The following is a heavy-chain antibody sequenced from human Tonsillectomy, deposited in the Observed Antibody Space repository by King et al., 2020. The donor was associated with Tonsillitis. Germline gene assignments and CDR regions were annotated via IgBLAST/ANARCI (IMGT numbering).Heavy chain of an antibody. V-gene: IGHV3-21*01. Sequence: QLVQSGGGLVKPGGSLRLSCAASGFTFSSYSMNWVRQAPGKGLEWVSSISTSSSYIYYTDSVRGRFTISRDNAKNSLYLQMNSLRAEDTAVYYCARGRGAAADPTFDYWSQGTLVTVSS. CDR1: GFTFSSYS. D-gene: IGHD6-25*01. CDR2: ISTSSSYI. J-gene: IGHJ4*02. CDR3: ARGRGAAADPTFDY.